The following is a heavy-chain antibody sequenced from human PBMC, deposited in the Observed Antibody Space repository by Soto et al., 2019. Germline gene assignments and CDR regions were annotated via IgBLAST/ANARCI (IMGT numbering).Heavy chain of an antibody. CDR3: TRNAGGRFYGGFDN. CDR1: GFTFSSYW. CDR2: INSDGTTT. V-gene: IGHV3-74*01. J-gene: IGHJ4*02. Sequence: EVQLVESGGGLVQPGGSLRLSCAASGFTFSSYWMHWVRQAPGKGLVWVSRINSDGTTTDYADSVKGRFTISRDNAKRTVYLEMNSLRADDTAVYYCTRNAGGRFYGGFDNWGQGTLVTVSS. D-gene: IGHD1-26*01.